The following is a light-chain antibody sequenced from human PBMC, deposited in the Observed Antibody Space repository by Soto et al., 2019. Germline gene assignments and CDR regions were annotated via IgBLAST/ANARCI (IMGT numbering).Light chain of an antibody. Sequence: EIVLTQSPGTLSLSPGERATLSCRASQSVADNYLAWYQQKPGQPPRLLIYGASTRATGVPARFSGSGSGTEFTLTISSLQSEDFAVYYCQQYNNWPRTFGQGTRLEIK. CDR3: QQYNNWPRT. J-gene: IGKJ5*01. CDR2: GAS. V-gene: IGKV3-15*01. CDR1: QSVADN.